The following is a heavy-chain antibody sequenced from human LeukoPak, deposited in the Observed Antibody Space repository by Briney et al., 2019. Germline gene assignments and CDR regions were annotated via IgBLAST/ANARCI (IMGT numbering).Heavy chain of an antibody. D-gene: IGHD6-13*01. CDR2: IYYSGST. CDR3: ARDVGGSSWDYYFDY. Sequence: SETLSLTCTVSGGSISSYNWSWIRQPPGKGLEWIGYIYYSGSTNYNPSLKSRVTISVDTSKNQFSLKLSSVTAADTDVYYCARDVGGSSWDYYFDYWGQGTLVTVSS. CDR1: GGSISSYN. V-gene: IGHV4-59*01. J-gene: IGHJ4*02.